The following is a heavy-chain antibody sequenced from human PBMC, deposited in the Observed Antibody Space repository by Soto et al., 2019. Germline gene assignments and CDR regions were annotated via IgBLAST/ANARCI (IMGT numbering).Heavy chain of an antibody. V-gene: IGHV4-34*01. D-gene: IGHD2-15*01. J-gene: IGHJ2*01. CDR1: GGSFSGYY. Sequence: QVQLQQWGAGLLKPSETLSLTCAVYGGSFSGYYWGWIRQPPGKGLERIGEINHSGSTNYNPSLIPRVTITVNKSKKKMSLKLSSLTDADTDIYYCTRKCSGATCYCYFDPWGRVTPVTVSS. CDR2: INHSGST. CDR3: TRKCSGATCYCYFDP.